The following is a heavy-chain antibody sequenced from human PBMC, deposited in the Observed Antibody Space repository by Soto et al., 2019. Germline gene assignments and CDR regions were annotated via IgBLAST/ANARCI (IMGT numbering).Heavy chain of an antibody. CDR1: GGSISSGGYS. J-gene: IGHJ5*02. D-gene: IGHD3-16*01. CDR3: APTGGGGWFDP. Sequence: QLQLQESGSGLVKPSQTLSLTCAVSGGSISSGGYSWSWIRQPPGKGLEWIGYIYHSGSTYYNPSIKSRVTISVDRSKNQFSLKLSSVTAADTAVYYCAPTGGGGWFDPWGQGTLVTVSS. CDR2: IYHSGST. V-gene: IGHV4-30-2*01.